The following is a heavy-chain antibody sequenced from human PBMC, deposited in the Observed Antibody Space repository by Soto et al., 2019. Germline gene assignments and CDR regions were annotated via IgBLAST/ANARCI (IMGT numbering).Heavy chain of an antibody. CDR1: GFTLSSYA. D-gene: IGHD3-3*01. J-gene: IGHJ6*01. CDR3: AKGSVWSGYYYHSMDV. Sequence: PGGSLRLSCAASGFTLSSYAMCWVRQAPGKELEWGSAISGSGGSTYYADSVMGRFAISRDNSKNTLYLQMNSLTAEDTAVYYCAKGSVWSGYYYHSMDVLGQGTTVTGSS. CDR2: ISGSGGST. V-gene: IGHV3-23*01.